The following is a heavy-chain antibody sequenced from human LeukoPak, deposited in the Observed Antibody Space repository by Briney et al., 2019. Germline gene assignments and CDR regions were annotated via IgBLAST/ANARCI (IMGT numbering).Heavy chain of an antibody. J-gene: IGHJ6*03. V-gene: IGHV1-8*01. Sequence: ASVKVSCKASGYTFTSYDINWVRQATGQGLEWMGWMNPNSGNTGYAQKFQGRVTMTRNTSISTAYMELSSLRSEDTAVYYCARGYFDWLLAVDYYYYYMDVWGKGTTVTISS. CDR1: GYTFTSYD. CDR3: ARGYFDWLLAVDYYYYYMDV. D-gene: IGHD3-9*01. CDR2: MNPNSGNT.